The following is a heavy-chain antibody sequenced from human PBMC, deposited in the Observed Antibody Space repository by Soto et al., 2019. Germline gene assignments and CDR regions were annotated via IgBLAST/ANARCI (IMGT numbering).Heavy chain of an antibody. CDR3: ERNRRGGGYYFDH. CDR1: GFTFDDYG. V-gene: IGHV3-20*04. CDR2: INWSGEDA. Sequence: EVQLVESGGSVVRPGGSLRLACAASGFTFDDYGMNWVRQSPGEGLQWVSFINWSGEDARYGDSVKGRFTISRDNAKNSLYLQMNSLRAEDTALYFCERNRRGGGYYFDHWGQGTLGTVSS. J-gene: IGHJ4*02.